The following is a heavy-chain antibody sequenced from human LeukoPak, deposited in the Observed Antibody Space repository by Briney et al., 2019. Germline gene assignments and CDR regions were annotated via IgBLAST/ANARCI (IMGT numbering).Heavy chain of an antibody. CDR3: ANSMGYDSSGYSQYFDY. Sequence: PGGSLRLSCAASGFTFSSYAMSWVRQAPGKGLEWVAFIRYDGSNKYYADSVKGRFTISRDNSKNTLYLQMNSLRAEDTAVYYCANSMGYDSSGYSQYFDYWGQGTLVTVSS. CDR2: IRYDGSNK. D-gene: IGHD3-22*01. J-gene: IGHJ4*02. CDR1: GFTFSSYA. V-gene: IGHV3-30*02.